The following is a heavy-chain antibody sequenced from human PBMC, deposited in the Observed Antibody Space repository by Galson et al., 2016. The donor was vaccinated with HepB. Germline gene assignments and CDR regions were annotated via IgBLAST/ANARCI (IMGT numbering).Heavy chain of an antibody. D-gene: IGHD3-3*01. CDR2: IVVGSGNT. CDR3: AAEHHVVRFLLWLSPYYYYGMNV. V-gene: IGHV1-58*01. CDR1: GFTFTSSA. Sequence: SVKVSCKASGFTFTSSAVQWVRQARGQRLEWIGWIVVGSGNTKYAQKFQERVTITRDMSTSTAYMELSSLRSEDTAVYYCAAEHHVVRFLLWLSPYYYYGMNVWGQGTTVTVSS. J-gene: IGHJ6*02.